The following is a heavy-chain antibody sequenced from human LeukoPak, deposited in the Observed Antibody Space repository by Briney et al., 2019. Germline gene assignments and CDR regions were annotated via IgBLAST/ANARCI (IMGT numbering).Heavy chain of an antibody. Sequence: ASVKVSCKASGYTFTSYGISWVRQAPGQGLEWMGWISAYNGNTNYAQKLQGRVTVTTDTSTSTAYMELRGLRSDDTAVCYCARESYVRMVTAPADAFDIWGQGTMVTVSS. CDR2: ISAYNGNT. J-gene: IGHJ3*02. V-gene: IGHV1-18*01. CDR3: ARESYVRMVTAPADAFDI. CDR1: GYTFTSYG. D-gene: IGHD2-21*02.